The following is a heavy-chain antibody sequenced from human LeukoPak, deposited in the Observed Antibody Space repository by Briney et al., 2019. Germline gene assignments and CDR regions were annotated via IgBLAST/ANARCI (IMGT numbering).Heavy chain of an antibody. CDR3: ARDLRATYYYDSSSTAFDY. CDR2: ISAHNGNT. V-gene: IGHV1-18*01. Sequence: ASVKVSCKASGYTFTSYGISWVRQAPGQGLEWMGWISAHNGNTNYAQKLQGRVTVTTDTSTSTAYMELRSLRSDDTAVYYCARDLRATYYYDSSSTAFDYWGQGTLVTVSS. D-gene: IGHD3-22*01. J-gene: IGHJ4*02. CDR1: GYTFTSYG.